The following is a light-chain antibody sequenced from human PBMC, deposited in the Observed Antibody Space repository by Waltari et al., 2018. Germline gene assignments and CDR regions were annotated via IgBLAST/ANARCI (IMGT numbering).Light chain of an antibody. CDR1: TSNIGDNY. CDR3: GTRDSTLNAVV. J-gene: IGLJ2*01. CDR2: DNN. Sequence: QSVLTQPPSVSAPPGQRVTISCSGRTSNIGDNYVSWYQQLPGSAPKLLIYDNNERPSGIPDRFSGSKSGTSATLGIAGLQTADEADYYCGTRDSTLNAVVFGGGTKLTVL. V-gene: IGLV1-51*01.